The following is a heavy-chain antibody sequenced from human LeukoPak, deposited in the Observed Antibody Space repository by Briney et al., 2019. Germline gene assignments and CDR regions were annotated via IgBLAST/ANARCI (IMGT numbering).Heavy chain of an antibody. J-gene: IGHJ4*02. V-gene: IGHV3-7*01. CDR1: GFTFSSYW. CDR2: INQDGREK. Sequence: GGSLRLSCAVSGFTFSSYWMTWVRQVPGKGLQWVANINQDGREKYYMHSMKGRLNISRDNTENSVFLQLTSLRPEDPGIYFCAKGRDYGDYWGQGTLVAVSS. CDR3: AKGRDYGDY.